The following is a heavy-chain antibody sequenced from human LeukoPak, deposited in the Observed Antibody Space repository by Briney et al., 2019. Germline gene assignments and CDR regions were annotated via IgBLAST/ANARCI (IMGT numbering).Heavy chain of an antibody. V-gene: IGHV4-38-2*02. D-gene: IGHD3-16*01. J-gene: IGHJ4*02. Sequence: SETLSLTCSVSGYSISSNYYWAWIRQPPGQGLEWIGSIYYSGSTYYNPSLKSRVTISVDTSKNQFSLKLSSVTAADTAVYYCARESPYMITFGGVIGDWGQGTLVTVSS. CDR2: IYYSGST. CDR3: ARESPYMITFGGVIGD. CDR1: GYSISSNYY.